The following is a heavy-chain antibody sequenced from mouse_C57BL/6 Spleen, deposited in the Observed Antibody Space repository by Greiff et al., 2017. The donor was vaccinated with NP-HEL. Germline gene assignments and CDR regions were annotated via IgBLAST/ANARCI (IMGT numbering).Heavy chain of an antibody. J-gene: IGHJ4*01. CDR3: AKNGGIYYDYDDGASYAMDY. CDR2: IWRGGST. Sequence: QVQLKQSGPGLVQPSQSLSITCTVSGFSLTSYGVHWVRQSPGKGLEWLGVIWRGGSTDYNAAFMSRLSITKDNSKSQVFFKMNSLQADDTAIYYCAKNGGIYYDYDDGASYAMDYWGQGTSVTVSS. V-gene: IGHV2-5*01. D-gene: IGHD2-4*01. CDR1: GFSLTSYG.